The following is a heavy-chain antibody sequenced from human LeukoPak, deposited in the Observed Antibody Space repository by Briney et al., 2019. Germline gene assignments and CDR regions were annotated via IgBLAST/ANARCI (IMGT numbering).Heavy chain of an antibody. V-gene: IGHV1-46*04. D-gene: IGHD3-10*01. J-gene: IGHJ6*03. CDR1: GYTFSSYY. CDR3: AREPYYYGSGSPQTYYMDV. Sequence: ASVKVSCKASGYTFSSYYMHWVRQAPGQGLEWMGIISPSGDYTRYAQKLQGRVSMTLDTSTSTVYMELSSLRSEDTAVYYCAREPYYYGSGSPQTYYMDVWGKGTTVTISS. CDR2: ISPSGDYT.